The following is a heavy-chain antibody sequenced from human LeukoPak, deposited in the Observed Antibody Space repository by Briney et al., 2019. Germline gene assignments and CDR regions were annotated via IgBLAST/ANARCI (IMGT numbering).Heavy chain of an antibody. D-gene: IGHD2-21*02. V-gene: IGHV1-46*01. CDR1: GYMFTNYY. CDR2: INTSDGGT. J-gene: IGHJ4*02. CDR3: GRDDGYCGGDCYSGVDY. Sequence: ASVKVSCKASGYMFTNYYMHWVRQAPGQGLEWMGVINTSDGGTSYAQKFQGRVTVTRDTSTSTVYMELSSLRSEDTAVSYCGRDDGYCGGDCYSGVDYWGQGTLVTVSS.